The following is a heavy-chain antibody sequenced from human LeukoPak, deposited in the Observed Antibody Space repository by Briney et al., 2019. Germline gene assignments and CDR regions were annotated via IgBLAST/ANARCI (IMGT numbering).Heavy chain of an antibody. CDR1: GGSFSGYY. D-gene: IGHD3-16*01. J-gene: IGHJ4*02. CDR2: INHNGST. V-gene: IGHV4-34*01. CDR3: ARKGRGGYHDY. Sequence: SETLSLTCAVYGGSFSGYYWSWIRQPPGKGLEWIGEINHNGSTNYNPSLKSRVTMSVDTSKNQFSLKLSSVTAADTAVYYCARKGRGGYHDYWGQGTLVTVSS.